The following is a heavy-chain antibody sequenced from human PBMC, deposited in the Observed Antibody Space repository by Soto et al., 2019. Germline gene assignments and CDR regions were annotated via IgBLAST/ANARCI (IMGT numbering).Heavy chain of an antibody. Sequence: PSETLSLTCAVYGGSFSGYYWSWIRQPPGKGLEWIGEINHSGSTNYNPSLKSRVTISVDTSKNQFSLKLSSVTAADTAVYYCTRRVRSTGLLDYWGQGALVTVSS. CDR2: INHSGST. D-gene: IGHD4-4*01. CDR1: GGSFSGYY. CDR3: TRRVRSTGLLDY. V-gene: IGHV4-34*01. J-gene: IGHJ4*02.